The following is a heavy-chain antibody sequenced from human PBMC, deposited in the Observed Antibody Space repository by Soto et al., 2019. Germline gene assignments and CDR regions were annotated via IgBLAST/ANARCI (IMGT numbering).Heavy chain of an antibody. V-gene: IGHV3-48*02. D-gene: IGHD2-15*01. CDR3: ARTLSWRRGPFDS. CDR2: ISGSSQTI. Sequence: EVQLVESGGGLIQPGGSLRLSCAASGFIFHTYSMNWVRQAPGKGLEWVSYISGSSQTIFYAGSVRGRFTISRDNANNSTYLQMVSLRDEDTAVYYCARTLSWRRGPFDSWGQGTLVTVSS. CDR1: GFIFHTYS. J-gene: IGHJ4*02.